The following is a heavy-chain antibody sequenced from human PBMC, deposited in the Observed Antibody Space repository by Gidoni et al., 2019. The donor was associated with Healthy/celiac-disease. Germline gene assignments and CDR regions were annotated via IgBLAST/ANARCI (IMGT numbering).Heavy chain of an antibody. D-gene: IGHD3-3*01. CDR3: ARGLPTYYDFWSGYLREYYFDY. V-gene: IGHV4-34*01. J-gene: IGHJ4*02. CDR1: GGSFSGYY. CDR2: INHSGST. Sequence: QVQLQQLGAGLLKPSETLSLTCAVYGGSFSGYYWSWLRQPPGKGLEWIGVINHSGSTNYNPSLKSRVTISVDTSKNQFSLKLSSVTAADTAVYYCARGLPTYYDFWSGYLREYYFDYWGQGNLVTVSS.